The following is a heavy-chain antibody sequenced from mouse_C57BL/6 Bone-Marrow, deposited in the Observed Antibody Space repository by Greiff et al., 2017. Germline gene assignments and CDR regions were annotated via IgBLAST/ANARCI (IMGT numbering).Heavy chain of an antibody. Sequence: EVQLQQSGAELVRPGASVKLSCTASGFNIKDDYMHWVQQRPEQGLEWIGWIDPENGDTEYASKFQGKATITADTSSNTAYLQLSSLTSEDTAVYYCTTPYGNYDAMDYWGQGTSVTVSS. V-gene: IGHV14-4*01. CDR3: TTPYGNYDAMDY. CDR2: IDPENGDT. D-gene: IGHD2-1*01. J-gene: IGHJ4*01. CDR1: GFNIKDDY.